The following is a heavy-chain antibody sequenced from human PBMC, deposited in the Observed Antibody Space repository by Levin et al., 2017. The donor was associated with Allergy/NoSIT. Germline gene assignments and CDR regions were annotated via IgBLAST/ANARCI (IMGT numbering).Heavy chain of an antibody. CDR2: ISYDGSKK. Sequence: GGSLRLSCAASGVTLSDHGMHWVRQAPGKGLEWVAVISYDGSKKYYADSVKGRFTISRDNSKNTLYLQMNSLRAEDTAVYYCAKDGGLREINHYYFGMDVWGQGTTVSVSS. V-gene: IGHV3-30*18. D-gene: IGHD2-15*01. CDR3: AKDGGLREINHYYFGMDV. J-gene: IGHJ6*02. CDR1: GVTLSDHG.